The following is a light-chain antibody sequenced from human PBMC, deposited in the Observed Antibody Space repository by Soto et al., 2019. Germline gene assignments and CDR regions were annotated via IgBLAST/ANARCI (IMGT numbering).Light chain of an antibody. CDR3: TSYAGSNIPVV. V-gene: IGLV2-8*01. CDR1: SSDVGGYNF. Sequence: QSALTQPPSASGSPGQSVTISCTGTSSDVGGYNFVSWYQQHPGKAPKLMIYEVSKRPSGVPDRFSGSKSGNTASLTVSGLQADDEADYYCTSYAGSNIPVVFGGGTKSPS. CDR2: EVS. J-gene: IGLJ2*01.